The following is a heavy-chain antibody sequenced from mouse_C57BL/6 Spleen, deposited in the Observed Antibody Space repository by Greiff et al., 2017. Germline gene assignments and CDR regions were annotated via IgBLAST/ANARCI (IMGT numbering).Heavy chain of an antibody. V-gene: IGHV1-82*01. Sequence: QVQLKESGPELVKPGASVKISCKASGYAFSSSWMNWVKQRPGKGLEWIGRIYPGDGDTNYNGKFKGKATLTADKSSSTAYMQLSSLTSEDSAVYFCARNGNRYYYAMDYWGQGTSVTVSS. J-gene: IGHJ4*01. D-gene: IGHD2-1*01. CDR2: IYPGDGDT. CDR1: GYAFSSSW. CDR3: ARNGNRYYYAMDY.